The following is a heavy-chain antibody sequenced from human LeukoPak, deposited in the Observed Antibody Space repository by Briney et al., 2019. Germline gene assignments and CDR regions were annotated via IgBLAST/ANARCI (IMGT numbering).Heavy chain of an antibody. Sequence: SQTLSLTCAVSGGSISSGGYSWSWIRQPPGKGLEWIGYIYHSGSTYYNPSLKSRVTISVDRSKNQFSLKLSSVTAADTAVYYCARGRSMVRGVFNGWYFDYWGQGTLVTVSS. J-gene: IGHJ4*02. CDR2: IYHSGST. CDR3: ARGRSMVRGVFNGWYFDY. D-gene: IGHD3-10*01. V-gene: IGHV4-30-2*01. CDR1: GGSISSGGYS.